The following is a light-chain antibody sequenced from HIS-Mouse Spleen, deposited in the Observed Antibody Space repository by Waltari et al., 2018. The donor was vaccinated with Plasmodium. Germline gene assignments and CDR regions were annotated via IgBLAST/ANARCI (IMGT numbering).Light chain of an antibody. CDR3: RQYYSYLLT. V-gene: IGKV1-8*01. CDR1: QGISSY. J-gene: IGKJ4*01. Sequence: AIRMTPSPSSFSASTGDRVTITCRASQGISSYFAWYQQKPGKAPKLLIDAASTLQSGVPSRFSGSGSGTDFTLTISCLQSEDFATYYCRQYYSYLLTFGGGTKVEIK. CDR2: AAS.